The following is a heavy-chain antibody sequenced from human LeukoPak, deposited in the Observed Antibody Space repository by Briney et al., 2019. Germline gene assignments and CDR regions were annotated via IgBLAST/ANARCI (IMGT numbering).Heavy chain of an antibody. D-gene: IGHD4-17*01. J-gene: IGHJ4*02. CDR2: ISGSGGST. CDR3: AKEPTTVTAPY. Sequence: ETLSLTCAVYGGSFSGYYWSWIRQPPGKGLEWVSAISGSGGSTYYADSVKGRFTISRDNSKNTLYLQMNSLRAEDTAVYYCAKEPTTVTAPYWGQGTLVTVSS. V-gene: IGHV3-23*01. CDR1: GGSFSGYY.